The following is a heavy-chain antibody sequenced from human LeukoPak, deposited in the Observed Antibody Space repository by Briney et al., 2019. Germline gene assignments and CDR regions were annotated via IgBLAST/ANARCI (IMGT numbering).Heavy chain of an antibody. J-gene: IGHJ6*02. D-gene: IGHD4-17*01. CDR1: AAFISSYY. Sequence: SETLSLTCTVSAAFISSYYWSWIRQPAGKGLEWIGRIYSSGSTNYNPSLKSRVTISVDTSKNQFSLKLSSVTAADTAVYYCARGVRDYGDYYYGMDVWGQGTTVTVSS. CDR2: IYSSGST. V-gene: IGHV4-4*07. CDR3: ARGVRDYGDYYYGMDV.